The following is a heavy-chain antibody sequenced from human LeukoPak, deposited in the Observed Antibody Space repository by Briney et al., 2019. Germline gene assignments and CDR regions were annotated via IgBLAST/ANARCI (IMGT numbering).Heavy chain of an antibody. J-gene: IGHJ6*03. V-gene: IGHV1-69*05. D-gene: IGHD5-18*01. CDR1: GGTFSSYA. Sequence: SVKVSCKASGGTFSSYAISWVRQAPGQGLEWMGGIIPIFGTANYAQKFQGRVTITTDESTSTAYMELSSLRSEDTAVYYCARGPQVDTAMVTWGYYYYYYMEVWGKGTTVTVSS. CDR3: ARGPQVDTAMVTWGYYYYYYMEV. CDR2: IIPIFGTA.